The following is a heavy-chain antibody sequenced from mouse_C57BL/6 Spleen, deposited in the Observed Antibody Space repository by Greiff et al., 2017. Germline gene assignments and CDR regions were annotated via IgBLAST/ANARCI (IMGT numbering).Heavy chain of an antibody. CDR1: GFTFSSYA. J-gene: IGHJ3*01. V-gene: IGHV5-4*01. CDR3: ARAEIMVTTRGYAC. D-gene: IGHD2-2*01. CDR2: ISDGGSYT. Sequence: EVQRVESGGGLVKPGGSLKLSCAASGFTFSSYAMSWVRQTPEKRLEWVATISDGGSYTYYPDNVKGRVTISRDNAKTNLYLQMSHLKSEDTAMYYCARAEIMVTTRGYACWGQGVLVTVAA.